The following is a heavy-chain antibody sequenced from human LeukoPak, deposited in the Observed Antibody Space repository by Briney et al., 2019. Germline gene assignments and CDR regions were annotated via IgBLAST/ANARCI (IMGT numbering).Heavy chain of an antibody. V-gene: IGHV3-7*01. Sequence: GGSLRLSCAASGFTFSSYWMSWVRQAPGKGLEWVANIKQDGSEKYYVDSVKGRFTISRDNAKNSLYLQMNSLRAEDTAVYYCARFSLTGGLGYFDYWGQGTLVTVSS. CDR2: IKQDGSEK. D-gene: IGHD7-27*01. CDR1: GFTFSSYW. CDR3: ARFSLTGGLGYFDY. J-gene: IGHJ4*02.